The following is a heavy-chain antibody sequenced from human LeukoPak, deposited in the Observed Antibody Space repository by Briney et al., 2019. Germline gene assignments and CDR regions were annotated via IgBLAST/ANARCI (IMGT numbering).Heavy chain of an antibody. Sequence: PGGSLRLSCAASGFTFSSYAMSWVRQAPGKGLEWVSAISGSGGSTYYADSVKGRFTISRDNSKNTLYLQMNSLRAEDTAVYYCAEDYSSSCWPYYFDYWGQGTLVTVSS. CDR1: GFTFSSYA. J-gene: IGHJ4*02. V-gene: IGHV3-23*01. CDR3: AEDYSSSCWPYYFDY. D-gene: IGHD6-13*01. CDR2: ISGSGGST.